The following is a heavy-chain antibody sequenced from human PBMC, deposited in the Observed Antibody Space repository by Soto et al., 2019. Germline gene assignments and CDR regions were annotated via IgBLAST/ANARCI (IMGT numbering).Heavy chain of an antibody. Sequence: SLRLSCAASGFTVSSNYMSWVRQAPGKGLEWVSVIYSGGSTYYADSVKGRFTISRDNSKNTLYLQMNSLRAEDTAVYYCARASSYDYVWGSYSPRFGYYFDYWGQGTLVTVSS. CDR2: IYSGGST. J-gene: IGHJ4*02. D-gene: IGHD3-16*01. V-gene: IGHV3-53*01. CDR1: GFTVSSNY. CDR3: ARASSYDYVWGSYSPRFGYYFDY.